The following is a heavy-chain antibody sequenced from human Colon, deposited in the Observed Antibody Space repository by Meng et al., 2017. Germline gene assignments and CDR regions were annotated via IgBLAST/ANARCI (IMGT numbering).Heavy chain of an antibody. CDR3: ARDYKPGIAATYEDGMDV. V-gene: IGHV1-3*01. Sequence: ASVKVSCKASGYTFISNAIHWVRQAPGQRREWMGWITGNGNTKYSQKFQGRVTITRDTSANTAFMELSSLRSEDTAVYYCARDYKPGIAATYEDGMDVWGQGTTVTVSS. CDR1: GYTFISNA. J-gene: IGHJ6*02. CDR2: ITGNGNT. D-gene: IGHD6-13*01.